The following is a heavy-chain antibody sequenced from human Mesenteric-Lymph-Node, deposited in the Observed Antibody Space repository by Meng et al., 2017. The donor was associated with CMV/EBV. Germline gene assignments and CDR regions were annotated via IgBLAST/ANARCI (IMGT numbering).Heavy chain of an antibody. CDR1: GGSISSSSYY. Sequence: SETLSLTCTVSGGSISSSSYYWGWIRQPPGKGLEWIGSIYYSGSTYYNPSLKSRVTISVDTSKNQFSLKLSSVTAADTAVYYCARRDGYSTNHWGQGTLVTVSS. CDR2: IYYSGST. J-gene: IGHJ5*02. D-gene: IGHD5-24*01. V-gene: IGHV4-39*07. CDR3: ARRDGYSTNH.